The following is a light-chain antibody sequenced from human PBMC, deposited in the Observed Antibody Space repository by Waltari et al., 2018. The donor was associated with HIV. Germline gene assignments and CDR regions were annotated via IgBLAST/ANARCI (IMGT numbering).Light chain of an antibody. V-gene: IGLV2-11*01. CDR1: SSGVTYNNP. J-gene: IGLJ1*01. CDR2: DVT. CDR3: FSYGGSLHV. Sequence: QSALTQPRSVSGSPGQSVTISCSGASSGVTYNNPVSWYQHHPGKAPKLIIYDVTKVPSGVPDRCSVSKSGNTASLTISGLQAEDEADYYCFSYGGSLHVFGTGTEVTVL.